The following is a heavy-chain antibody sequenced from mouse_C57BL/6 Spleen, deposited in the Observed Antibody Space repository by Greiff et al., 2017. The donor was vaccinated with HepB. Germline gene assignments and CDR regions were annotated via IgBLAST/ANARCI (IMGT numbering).Heavy chain of an antibody. J-gene: IGHJ2*01. CDR1: GYTFTSYW. CDR3: ARWRLRRDFDY. CDR2: IDPSDSET. D-gene: IGHD2-12*01. Sequence: VQLQQSGAELVRPGSSVKLSCKASGYTFTSYWMHWVKQRPIQGLEWIGNIDPSDSETHYNQKFKDKATLTVDKSSSTAYMQLSSWTSEDSAVSYCARWRLRRDFDYWGQGTTLTVSS. V-gene: IGHV1-52*01.